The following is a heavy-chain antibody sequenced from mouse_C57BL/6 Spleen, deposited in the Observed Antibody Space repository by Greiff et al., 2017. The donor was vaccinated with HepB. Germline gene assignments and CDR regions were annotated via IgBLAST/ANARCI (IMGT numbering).Heavy chain of an antibody. CDR3: ARSGYYGSSSWFAY. D-gene: IGHD1-1*01. CDR1: GYAFSSSW. V-gene: IGHV1-82*01. CDR2: IYPGDGDT. J-gene: IGHJ3*01. Sequence: VQLQQSGPELVKPGASVKISCKASGYAFSSSWMNWVKQRPGKGLEWIGRIYPGDGDTNYNGKFKGKATLTADKSSSTAYMQLSSLASEESAVYFCARSGYYGSSSWFAYWVQVTLVTVSA.